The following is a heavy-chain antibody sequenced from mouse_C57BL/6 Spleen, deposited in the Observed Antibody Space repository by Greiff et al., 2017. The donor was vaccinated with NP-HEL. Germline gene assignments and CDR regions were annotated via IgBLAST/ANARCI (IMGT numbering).Heavy chain of an antibody. V-gene: IGHV5-9*01. CDR1: GFTFSSYT. CDR2: ISGGGGNT. D-gene: IGHD2-4*01. Sequence: EVKLVESGGGLVKPGGSLKLSCAASGFTFSSYTMSWVRQTPEKRLEWVATISGGGGNTYYPDSVKGRFTISRDNAKNTLYLQMSSLRSEDTALYYCASLYYDSPWFAYWGQGTLVTVSA. CDR3: ASLYYDSPWFAY. J-gene: IGHJ3*01.